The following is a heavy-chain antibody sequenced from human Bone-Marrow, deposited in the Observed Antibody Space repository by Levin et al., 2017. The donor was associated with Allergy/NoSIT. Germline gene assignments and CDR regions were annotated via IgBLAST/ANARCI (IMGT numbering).Heavy chain of an antibody. J-gene: IGHJ6*03. CDR2: ISAYNGNT. V-gene: IGHV1-18*01. CDR3: ARDEGYCTGGVCYSHYYYYMDV. CDR1: GYTFTSYG. D-gene: IGHD2-8*02. Sequence: ASVKVSCKASGYTFTSYGISWVRQAPGQGLEWMGWISAYNGNTNYAQKLQGRVTMTTDTSTSTAYMELRSLRSDDTAVYYCARDEGYCTGGVCYSHYYYYMDVWGKGTTVTVSS.